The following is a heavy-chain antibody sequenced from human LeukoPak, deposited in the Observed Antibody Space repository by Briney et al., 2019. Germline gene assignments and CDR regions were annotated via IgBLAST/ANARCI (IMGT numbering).Heavy chain of an antibody. Sequence: SETLSLTCTVSGGSISSSSYYWGWIRQPPGKGLEWIGGIYYSGSTYYNPSLKSRVTISVDTSKNQFSLKLSSVTAADTAVYYCARGIVGATYYFDYWGQGTLVTVSS. V-gene: IGHV4-39*07. J-gene: IGHJ4*02. CDR3: ARGIVGATYYFDY. CDR1: GGSISSSSYY. CDR2: IYYSGST. D-gene: IGHD1-26*01.